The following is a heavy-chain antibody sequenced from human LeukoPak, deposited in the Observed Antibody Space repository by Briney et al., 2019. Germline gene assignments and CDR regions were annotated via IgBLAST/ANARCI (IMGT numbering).Heavy chain of an antibody. CDR1: GYTFTGYY. V-gene: IGHV1-2*02. CDR3: ARDSSGYYFKSSWYFDL. J-gene: IGHJ2*01. CDR2: INPNSGGT. D-gene: IGHD3-22*01. Sequence: ASVKVSCKVSGYTFTGYYMHWVRQAPGQGLEWMGWINPNSGGTNYAQKFQGRVTMTRDTSISTAYMELSRLRSDDTAVYYCARDSSGYYFKSSWYFDLWGRGTLVTVSS.